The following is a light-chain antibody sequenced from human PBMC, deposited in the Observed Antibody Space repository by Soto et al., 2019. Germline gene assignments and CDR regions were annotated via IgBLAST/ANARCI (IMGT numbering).Light chain of an antibody. CDR2: SND. CDR3: SVWDDHLNGRV. Sequence: QSVLTQPPSASGTPGQRVTISCSGSSSNIGSNIVNWYQQLPGTAPKLLIYSNDQRPSGVPDRFSGSESGTAASLAISGLESEDEADYYCSVWDDHLNGRVCGGGTKLPVL. V-gene: IGLV1-44*01. CDR1: SSNIGSNI. J-gene: IGLJ2*01.